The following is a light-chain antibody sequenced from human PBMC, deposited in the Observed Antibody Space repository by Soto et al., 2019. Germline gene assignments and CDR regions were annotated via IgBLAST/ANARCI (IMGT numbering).Light chain of an antibody. J-gene: IGKJ2*01. Sequence: EIVMTQSPATLSVSPGERATLSCRASQSVGTNFAWYQQKVGQAPRLLIYAASTRATGIPARFSGSWSGTEFTLTISSLQSEVFAFYYCQQYNYWFTFGQGTKLEIK. CDR1: QSVGTN. CDR2: AAS. CDR3: QQYNYWFT. V-gene: IGKV3-15*01.